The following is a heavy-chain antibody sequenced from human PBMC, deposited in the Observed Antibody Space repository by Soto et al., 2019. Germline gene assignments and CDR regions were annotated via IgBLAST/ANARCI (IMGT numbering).Heavy chain of an antibody. CDR1: GFSLSTSGMC. Sequence: GSGPTLVNPTQTLTLTCTFSGFSLSTSGMCVSWIRQPPGKALEWLALIDWDDDKYYSTSLKTRLTISKDTSKNQVVLTMTNMDPVDTATYYCARDFMITFGGVIVRDYYYGMDVWGQGTTVTVSS. D-gene: IGHD3-16*02. CDR3: ARDFMITFGGVIVRDYYYGMDV. CDR2: IDWDDDK. V-gene: IGHV2-70*01. J-gene: IGHJ6*02.